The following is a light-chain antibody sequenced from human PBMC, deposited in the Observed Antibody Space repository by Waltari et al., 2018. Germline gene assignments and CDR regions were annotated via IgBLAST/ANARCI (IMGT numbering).Light chain of an antibody. V-gene: IGKV2-30*01. Sequence: DVVMTQSPLSLPVTLGQPASLSCRSSQSLLYSDGYTYLNWFQQRPGHSPRRLIYKVSYRDPGVPDRFSGSGSGTDFTLKISRVEAEDVGVYYCMQGTHWPRTFGQGTKVEIK. CDR3: MQGTHWPRT. CDR2: KVS. J-gene: IGKJ1*01. CDR1: QSLLYSDGYTY.